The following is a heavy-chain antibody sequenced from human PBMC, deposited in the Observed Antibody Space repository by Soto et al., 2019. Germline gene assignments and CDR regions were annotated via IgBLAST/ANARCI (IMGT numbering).Heavy chain of an antibody. D-gene: IGHD1-26*01. CDR1: GYTFTSYY. CDR2: INPSGGST. J-gene: IGHJ1*01. Sequence: ASVKVSCKASGYTFTSYYMHWVRQAPGQGLEWMGIINPSGGSTSYAQKFQGRVTMTRDTSTSTVYMELSSLRSEDTAVYYCARELGVGATRAYIQHWGQGTLVTVSS. V-gene: IGHV1-46*01. CDR3: ARELGVGATRAYIQH.